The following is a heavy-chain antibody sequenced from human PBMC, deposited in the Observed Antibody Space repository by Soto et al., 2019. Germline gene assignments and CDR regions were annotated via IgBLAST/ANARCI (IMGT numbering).Heavy chain of an antibody. CDR3: AKGRSYYYSYGVDV. CDR2: IIDSGGST. Sequence: GGSLRLSCAASGVTVSSCAMGWVRQAPGKGLEWVSDIIDSGGSTYYADSVKGRFTISRDNSKSTLYLQMNSLRAEDTALYYCAKGRSYYYSYGVDVWGQGTTVTVSS. CDR1: GVTVSSCA. V-gene: IGHV3-23*01. J-gene: IGHJ6*02.